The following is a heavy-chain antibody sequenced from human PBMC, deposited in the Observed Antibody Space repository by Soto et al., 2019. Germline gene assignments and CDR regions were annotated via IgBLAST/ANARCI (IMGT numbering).Heavy chain of an antibody. D-gene: IGHD3-9*01. CDR2: ISSNGGST. CDR3: VKSLLRYFDWGAFDP. CDR1: GFTFSSYA. Sequence: HPGGSLRLSCSASGFTFSSYAMHWVRQAPGKGLEYVSAISSNGGSTYYADSVKGRFTISRDNSKNTLYLQMSSLRAEDTAVYYCVKSLLRYFDWGAFDPWGQGTLVTVSS. V-gene: IGHV3-64D*08. J-gene: IGHJ5*02.